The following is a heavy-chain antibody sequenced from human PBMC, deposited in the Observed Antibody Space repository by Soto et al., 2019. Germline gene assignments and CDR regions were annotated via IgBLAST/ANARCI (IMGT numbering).Heavy chain of an antibody. CDR3: ARDAPRGSTYGMDV. V-gene: IGHV1-2*04. D-gene: IGHD3-10*01. CDR1: GYTFTGYY. J-gene: IGHJ6*02. Sequence: GASVKVSCKASGYTFTGYYMHWVRQAPGQGLEWMGWINPNSGGTNYAQKFQGWVTMTRDTSISTAYMELSRLRSDDTAVYYCARDAPRGSTYGMDVWGQGTTVTVS. CDR2: INPNSGGT.